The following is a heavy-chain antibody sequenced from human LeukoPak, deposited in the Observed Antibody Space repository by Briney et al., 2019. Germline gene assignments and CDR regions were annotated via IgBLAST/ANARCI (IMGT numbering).Heavy chain of an antibody. J-gene: IGHJ4*02. V-gene: IGHV3-53*01. D-gene: IGHD1-1*01. CDR2: IYSGGST. Sequence: GGSLRLSCAASGFTVRSNYMNWVRQAPGKGLEWVSVIYSGGSTYYADSVKGRFTISRDNSKNTLYLQVNSLRAEDTAVYYCAKTGNPATGDYWGQGTLVTVSS. CDR1: GFTVRSNY. CDR3: AKTGNPATGDY.